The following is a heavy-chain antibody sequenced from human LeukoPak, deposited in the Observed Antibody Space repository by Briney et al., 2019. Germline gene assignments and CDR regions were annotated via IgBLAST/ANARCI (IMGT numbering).Heavy chain of an antibody. CDR1: GFTFSSYA. D-gene: IGHD4-17*01. V-gene: IGHV3-23*01. CDR2: ISGSGGST. Sequence: GGSLRLSCAASGFTFSSYAMSWVRQAPGKGLEWVSAISGSGGSTYYADSVKGRFTISRDNSKNTLYPQMNSLRAEDTAVYYCGYDYGDFKYWGQGTLVTVSS. J-gene: IGHJ4*02. CDR3: GYDYGDFKY.